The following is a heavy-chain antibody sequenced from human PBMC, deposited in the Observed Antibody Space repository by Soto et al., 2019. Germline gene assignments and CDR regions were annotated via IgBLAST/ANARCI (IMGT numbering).Heavy chain of an antibody. D-gene: IGHD2-2*01. J-gene: IGHJ6*02. V-gene: IGHV3-23*01. CDR3: ARDPYLVPAAKPPGYYYYGMDV. CDR2: ISGSGGST. CDR1: GFTFSSYA. Sequence: GGSLRLSCAASGFTFSSYAMSWVRQAPGKGLEWVSAISGSGGSTYYADSVKGRFTISRDNSKNTLYLQMNSLRAEDTAVYYCARDPYLVPAAKPPGYYYYGMDVWGQGTTVTVSS.